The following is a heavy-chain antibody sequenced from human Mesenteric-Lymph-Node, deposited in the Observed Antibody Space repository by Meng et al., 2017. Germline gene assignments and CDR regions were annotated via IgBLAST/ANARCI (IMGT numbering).Heavy chain of an antibody. CDR1: GFTFSSHW. Sequence: GGSLRLSCAASGFTFSSHWMHWVRQAPGKGLEWVADIRHDGSQKYFVDSVKGRFTISRDNDKNSLYLQMNSLRADDTAVYYCAQAWAHSGSNGGVFGYWGQGTLVTVSS. CDR3: AQAWAHSGSNGGVFGY. V-gene: IGHV3-7*01. CDR2: IRHDGSQK. J-gene: IGHJ4*02. D-gene: IGHD1-26*01.